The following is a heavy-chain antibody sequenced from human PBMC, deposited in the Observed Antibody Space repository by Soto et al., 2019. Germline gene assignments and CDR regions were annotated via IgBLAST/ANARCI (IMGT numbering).Heavy chain of an antibody. CDR2: FFWDDDK. V-gene: IGHV2-5*02. D-gene: IGHD1-1*01. CDR1: GFSLSTGGVG. CDR3: AMDATVQNCYYAIDV. J-gene: IGHJ6*02. Sequence: QITLKESGPTLVEPTQTLTLTCTFSGFSLSTGGVGVAWIRQPPGKALEWLAVFFWDDDKRYSPSLQSRLTNTRDTSKKQVVLEMTNMHTVDTATYFCAMDATVQNCYYAIDVWGQGTTVTVSS.